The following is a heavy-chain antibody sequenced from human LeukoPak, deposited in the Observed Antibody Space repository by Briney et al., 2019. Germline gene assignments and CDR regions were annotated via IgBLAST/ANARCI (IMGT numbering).Heavy chain of an antibody. CDR2: ISSSGTII. D-gene: IGHD4-11*01. CDR1: GFTFSSYE. CDR3: GRAMTS. V-gene: IGHV3-48*03. Sequence: GGSLRLSCTASGFTFSSYEMNWVRQAPGKGLEWVSHISSSGTIIYYADSVKGRFTISRDNAKNSLYLQMKSLVAEDTAVYYCGRAMTSWGQGTLVTVSS. J-gene: IGHJ4*02.